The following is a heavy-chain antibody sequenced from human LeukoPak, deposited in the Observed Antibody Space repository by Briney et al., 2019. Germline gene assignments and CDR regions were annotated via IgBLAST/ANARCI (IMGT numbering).Heavy chain of an antibody. D-gene: IGHD1-26*01. CDR2: MNLNSGNT. CDR3: ARDSGTEWELLYDAFDI. J-gene: IGHJ3*02. V-gene: IGHV1-8*03. CDR1: GYTFTSYD. Sequence: GASVKVSCKASGYTFTSYDINWVRQATGQGLEWMGWMNLNSGNTGYAQKFQGRVTITRNTSISTAYMELSSLRSEDTAVYYCARDSGTEWELLYDAFDIWGQGTMVTVSS.